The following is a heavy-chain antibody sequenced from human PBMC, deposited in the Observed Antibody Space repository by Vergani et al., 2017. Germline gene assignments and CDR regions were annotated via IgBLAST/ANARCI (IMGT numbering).Heavy chain of an antibody. CDR1: GGSISSGSYY. CDR3: ARGEGSWSNNWFDP. Sequence: QVQLLESGPGLVKPSQTLSLTCTVSGGSISSGSYYWSWIRQPAGKGLEWIGRIYTSGSTNYNPSLKSRVTMSVDTSKNQFSLKLSSVTAADTAVYYCARGEGSWSNNWFDPWGQGTLVTVSS. J-gene: IGHJ5*02. V-gene: IGHV4-61*02. CDR2: IYTSGST. D-gene: IGHD3-10*01.